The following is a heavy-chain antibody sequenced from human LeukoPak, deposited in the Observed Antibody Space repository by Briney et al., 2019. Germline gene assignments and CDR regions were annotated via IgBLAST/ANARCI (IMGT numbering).Heavy chain of an antibody. D-gene: IGHD2-15*01. CDR1: GFTFSRYA. CDR2: ISDSGNSA. V-gene: IGHV3-23*01. Sequence: PGGSLRLSCATSGFTFSRYAMNWVGQAPGKGLQGVSAISDSGNSAYYADSVNGRFTVSRDKSNNTLFLRMTRLTADDTAVYYCAKDASPLPNVFDIWGQGTKVIASS. J-gene: IGHJ3*02. CDR3: AKDASPLPNVFDI.